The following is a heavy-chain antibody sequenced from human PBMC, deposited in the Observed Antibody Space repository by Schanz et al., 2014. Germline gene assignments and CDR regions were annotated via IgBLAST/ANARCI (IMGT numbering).Heavy chain of an antibody. CDR1: GYPFTSDD. D-gene: IGHD3-10*01. CDR2: MNPNSGDT. CDR3: ARVSMEFERGKSYYYYMDV. J-gene: IGHJ6*03. Sequence: QVQLVQSGAEVKKPGASVKVSCRASGYPFTSDDITWVRQAPGQGLEWMGWMNPNSGDTGYPRKFQDRVTMTRNTSISTAYMELNSLTSEDTAVYYCARVSMEFERGKSYYYYMDVWGRWTTVTVSS. V-gene: IGHV1-8*01.